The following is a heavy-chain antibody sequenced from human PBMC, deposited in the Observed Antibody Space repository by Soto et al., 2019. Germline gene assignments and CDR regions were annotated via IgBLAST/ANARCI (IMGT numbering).Heavy chain of an antibody. CDR1: GYTFTSYG. J-gene: IGHJ5*02. D-gene: IGHD2-2*01. CDR2: ISAYNGNT. V-gene: IGHV1-18*01. CDR3: ARHGLTTGPAAGRFDWFDP. Sequence: ASVKVSCKASGYTFTSYGISWVRQAPGQGLEWMGWISAYNGNTNYAQKLQGRVTMTTDTSTSTAYMELRSLRSDDTAVYYCARHGLTTGPAAGRFDWFDPWGQGTLVTVSS.